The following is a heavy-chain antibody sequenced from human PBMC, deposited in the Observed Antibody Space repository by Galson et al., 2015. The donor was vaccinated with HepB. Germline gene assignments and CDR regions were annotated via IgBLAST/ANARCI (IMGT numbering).Heavy chain of an antibody. J-gene: IGHJ4*02. CDR1: GFTFSSYS. CDR2: ISRSSSYI. CDR3: AREKGDGYNFDAYLDY. V-gene: IGHV3-21*04. Sequence: SLRLSCAASGFTFSSYSMNWVRQAPGKGLEWVSSISRSSSYIYYADSVKGRSTISRDNAKNSLYLQMNSLRVEDTAVYYCAREKGDGYNFDAYLDYWGQGTLVTVSS. D-gene: IGHD5-24*01.